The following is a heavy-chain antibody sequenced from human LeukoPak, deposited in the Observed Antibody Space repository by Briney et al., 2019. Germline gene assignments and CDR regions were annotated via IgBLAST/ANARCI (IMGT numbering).Heavy chain of an antibody. CDR1: GFTFSSYW. Sequence: GGSLRLSCAASGFTFSSYWMSWVRQAPGKGLEWVANIKQDGSEKYYVDSVKGRFTISRDNAKNSLYLQMNSLRAEDTAVYYCARVRRFHDILTGYSFFDYWGQGTLVTVSS. CDR3: ARVRRFHDILTGYSFFDY. D-gene: IGHD3-9*01. CDR2: IKQDGSEK. V-gene: IGHV3-7*01. J-gene: IGHJ4*02.